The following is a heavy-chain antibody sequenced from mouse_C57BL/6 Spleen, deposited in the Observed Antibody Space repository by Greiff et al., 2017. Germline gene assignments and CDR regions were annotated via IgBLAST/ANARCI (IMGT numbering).Heavy chain of an antibody. CDR3: ARGSDYTWFAY. CDR1: GYSITSGYY. D-gene: IGHD2-4*01. J-gene: IGHJ3*01. CDR2: ISYDGSN. V-gene: IGHV3-6*01. Sequence: EVQVVESGPGLVKPSQSLSLTCSVTGYSITSGYYWNWIRRFPGNKLEWMGYISYDGSNNYNPSLTNRISITRDTSKNQFFLKLNSVTTEDTATYYCARGSDYTWFAYWGQGTLVTVSA.